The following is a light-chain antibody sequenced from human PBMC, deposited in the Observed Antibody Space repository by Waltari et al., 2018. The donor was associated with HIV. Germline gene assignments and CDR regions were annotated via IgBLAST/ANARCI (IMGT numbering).Light chain of an antibody. Sequence: DGQMTQSPSTLSASVGARVTITCRATQTISSWLAWYQQKPGKAPKLLIYKVSNLENGVPSRFSGSGSGTEFTLTISSLQPDDFATYFCQQYRTFGQGTKVEI. V-gene: IGKV1-5*03. CDR1: QTISSW. J-gene: IGKJ1*01. CDR2: KVS. CDR3: QQYRT.